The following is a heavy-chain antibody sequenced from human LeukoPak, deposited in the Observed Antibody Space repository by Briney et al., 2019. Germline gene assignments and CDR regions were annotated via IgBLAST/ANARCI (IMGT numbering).Heavy chain of an antibody. CDR1: GYTFTGYY. J-gene: IGHJ6*02. CDR2: INPNSGGT. D-gene: IGHD1-14*01. CDR3: ATSSWRVRNIGMDV. Sequence: ASVKVSCKASGYTFTGYYMHWVRQAPGQGLEWMGWINPNSGGTNYAQKFQGRVTITADESTSTAYMELSSLRSEDTAVYYCATSSWRVRNIGMDVWGQGTTVTVSS. V-gene: IGHV1-2*02.